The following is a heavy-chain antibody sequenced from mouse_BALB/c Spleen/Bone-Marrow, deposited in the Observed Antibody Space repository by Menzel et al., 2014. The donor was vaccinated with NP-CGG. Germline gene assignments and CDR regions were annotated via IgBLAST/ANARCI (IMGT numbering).Heavy chain of an antibody. CDR2: ISSGGGST. V-gene: IGHV5-12-1*01. CDR1: GFAFSSYD. D-gene: IGHD2-10*01. Sequence: EVHLVESGGGLVKSGGSLKLSCAASGFAFSSYDMSWVRQTPEKRLEWVAYISSGGGSTYYPDTVKGRFTISRDNAKNTLYLQMSSLKSEDTAMYYCARQGAYYGNYKYFDVWGAGTTVTVSS. J-gene: IGHJ1*01. CDR3: ARQGAYYGNYKYFDV.